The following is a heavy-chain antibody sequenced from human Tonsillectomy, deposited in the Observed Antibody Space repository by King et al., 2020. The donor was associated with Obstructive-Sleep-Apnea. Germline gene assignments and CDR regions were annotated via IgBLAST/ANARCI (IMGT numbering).Heavy chain of an antibody. CDR2: ISYDGSNK. CDR3: ARDKAYRGAFDY. CDR1: GFTFSSYA. D-gene: IGHD1-1*01. J-gene: IGHJ4*02. V-gene: IGHV3-30*04. Sequence: VQLVESGGGVVQPGRSLRLSCAASGFTFSSYAMHWVRQAPGKGLEWVAVISYDGSNKYYADSVKGRFTISRDNSKNTLYLQMNSLRTEDTAVYYCARDKAYRGAFDYWGQGTLVTVSS.